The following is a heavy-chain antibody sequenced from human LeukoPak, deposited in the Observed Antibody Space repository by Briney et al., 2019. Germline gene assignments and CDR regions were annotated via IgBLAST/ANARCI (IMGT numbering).Heavy chain of an antibody. D-gene: IGHD3-22*01. V-gene: IGHV4-34*01. J-gene: IGHJ4*02. CDR3: ASVYDSSGYYPF. CDR2: INHSGSA. Sequence: SETLSLTCAVYGGSFSGYYWSWIRQPPGKGLEWIGEINHSGSANYNPSLKSRVTISVDTSKNQFSLKLSSVTAADTAVYYCASVYDSSGYYPFWGQGTLVTVPS. CDR1: GGSFSGYY.